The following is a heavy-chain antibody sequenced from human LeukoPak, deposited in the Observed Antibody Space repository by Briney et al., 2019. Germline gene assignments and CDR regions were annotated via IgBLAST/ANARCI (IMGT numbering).Heavy chain of an antibody. D-gene: IGHD3-22*01. CDR3: ARHTYYYDSSGYSAVPWED. Sequence: GESLKISCKGSGYSFTSYWIGWVRQMPGKGLEWMGIIYPGDSDTRYSPSFQGQVTISADRSISTAYLQWSSLKASDTAMYYCARHTYYYDSSGYSAVPWEDWGQGTLVTVSS. V-gene: IGHV5-51*01. J-gene: IGHJ4*02. CDR1: GYSFTSYW. CDR2: IYPGDSDT.